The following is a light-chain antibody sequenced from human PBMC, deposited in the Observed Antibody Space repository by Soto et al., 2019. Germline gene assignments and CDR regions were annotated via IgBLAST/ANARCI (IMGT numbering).Light chain of an antibody. Sequence: IVLTQSPGTLSLSPGERATLSCRTSQSISSTYLAWYQQQPGQAPRLLIYGASTRATGIPDRFSGSGSGTDFTLTISRLEPEDFAVYYCQQYGSSSWTFGQGNKVE. J-gene: IGKJ1*01. CDR2: GAS. CDR3: QQYGSSSWT. CDR1: QSISSTY. V-gene: IGKV3-20*01.